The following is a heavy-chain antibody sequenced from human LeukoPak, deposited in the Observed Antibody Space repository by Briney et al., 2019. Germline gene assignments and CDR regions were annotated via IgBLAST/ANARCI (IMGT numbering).Heavy chain of an antibody. D-gene: IGHD6-19*01. CDR1: GGSISSYY. J-gene: IGHJ2*01. CDR3: ARDKVAGTNWYFDP. Sequence: PSETLSLTCTVSGGSISSYYWSWIRQPPGKGLEWIGYIYYSGSTNYNPSLKSRVTISVDTSKNQFSLKLSSVTAADTAVYYCARDKVAGTNWYFDPWGRGTLVTVSS. CDR2: IYYSGST. V-gene: IGHV4-59*01.